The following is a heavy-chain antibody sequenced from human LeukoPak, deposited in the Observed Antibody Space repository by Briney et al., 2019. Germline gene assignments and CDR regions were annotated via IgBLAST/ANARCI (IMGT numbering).Heavy chain of an antibody. D-gene: IGHD3-22*01. CDR3: ARGMDSSGYSAAY. CDR1: GYTFTSYD. V-gene: IGHV1-8*01. Sequence: GASVEVSCKASGYTFTSYDINWVRQATGQGLEWMGWMNPKNANTGYAQKFQGRVTMTRNTSINTAYMELSSLRSEDTAVYYCARGMDSSGYSAAYWGQGTLVTVSS. CDR2: MNPKNANT. J-gene: IGHJ4*02.